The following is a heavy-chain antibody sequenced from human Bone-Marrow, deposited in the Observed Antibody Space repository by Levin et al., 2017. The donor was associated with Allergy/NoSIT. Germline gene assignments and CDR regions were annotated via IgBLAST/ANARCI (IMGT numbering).Heavy chain of an antibody. D-gene: IGHD1-26*01. J-gene: IGHJ4*02. CDR2: INHSGST. CDR1: GGSFSGYY. V-gene: IGHV4-34*01. CDR3: ASGSPEWELLRTFDY. Sequence: SETLSLTCAVYGGSFSGYYWSWIRQPPGKGLEWIGEINHSGSTNYNPSLKSRVTISVDTSKNQFSLKLSSVTAADTAVYYCASGSPEWELLRTFDYWGQGTLVTVSS.